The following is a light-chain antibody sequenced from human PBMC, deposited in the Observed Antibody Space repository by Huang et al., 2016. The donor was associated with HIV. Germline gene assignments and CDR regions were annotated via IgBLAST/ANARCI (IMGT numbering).Light chain of an antibody. CDR1: QGISNS. CDR2: AAS. CDR3: QQYFTSPPLT. V-gene: IGKV1-NL1*01. J-gene: IGKJ4*01. Sequence: DIQMTQSPSSLSASVGDRVTITCRASQGISNSLAWYQQKPVRAPKLLVYAASRLGSGVPSRFSGRGSGTDYTLTISRLQPEDFATYYCQQYFTSPPLTFGGGTKVEIK.